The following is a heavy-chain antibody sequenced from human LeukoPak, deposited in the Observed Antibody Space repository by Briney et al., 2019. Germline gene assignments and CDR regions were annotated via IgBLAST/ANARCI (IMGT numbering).Heavy chain of an antibody. Sequence: PGGSLRLSCAASGFSFDDYAMHWVRQAPGKGLEWVSGIGYNTGVIDYADSVKGRFTISRDNAKNSLYLQMNSLRAEDTALYYCAKGIGRTKTPAWGYYFDRWGQGTLVTVSS. CDR1: GFSFDDYA. J-gene: IGHJ4*02. CDR3: AKGIGRTKTPAWGYYFDR. V-gene: IGHV3-9*01. CDR2: IGYNTGVI. D-gene: IGHD1-14*01.